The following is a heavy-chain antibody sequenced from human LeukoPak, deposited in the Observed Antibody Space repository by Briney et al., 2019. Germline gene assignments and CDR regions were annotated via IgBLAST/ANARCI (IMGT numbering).Heavy chain of an antibody. J-gene: IGHJ3*02. CDR2: ISYDGSNK. CDR1: GFTFSRYD. D-gene: IGHD6-6*01. Sequence: GGSLRLSCVASGFTFSRYDMHWVRQAPGKGLEWVAVISYDGSNKYYADSVKGRFTISRDNSKNTLYLQMNSLRAEDTAVYYCARVYSSSPADAFDIWGQGTMVTVSS. V-gene: IGHV3-30*19. CDR3: ARVYSSSPADAFDI.